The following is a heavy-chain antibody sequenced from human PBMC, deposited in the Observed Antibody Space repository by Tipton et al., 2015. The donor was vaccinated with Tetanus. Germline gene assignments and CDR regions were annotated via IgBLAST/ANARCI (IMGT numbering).Heavy chain of an antibody. Sequence: SLRLSCAASGFIFSTYSMNWVRQAPGKGLEWVSSISDNSRYIYYADSVKGRFTISRDNAKNSLYLQMNSLRAEDTAVYYCARGTSRIVYYFDYWGQGTLVTVSS. V-gene: IGHV3-21*01. CDR2: ISDNSRYI. CDR1: GFIFSTYS. CDR3: ARGTSRIVYYFDY. J-gene: IGHJ4*02. D-gene: IGHD2-21*01.